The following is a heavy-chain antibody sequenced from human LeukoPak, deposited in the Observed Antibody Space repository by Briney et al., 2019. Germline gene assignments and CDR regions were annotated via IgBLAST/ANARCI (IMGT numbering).Heavy chain of an antibody. J-gene: IGHJ4*02. D-gene: IGHD3-10*01. V-gene: IGHV3-30-3*01. CDR1: GFTFNSYS. CDR2: ISDDETYK. Sequence: GGSLRLSCAASGFTFNSYSMHWVRQAPGKGLEWVTAISDDETYKFYADSVKGRFTISRDNAKKSLYLQMDSLRAEDTAVYYCARDGGDYGSGSYYAYWGQGTLVTVSS. CDR3: ARDGGDYGSGSYYAY.